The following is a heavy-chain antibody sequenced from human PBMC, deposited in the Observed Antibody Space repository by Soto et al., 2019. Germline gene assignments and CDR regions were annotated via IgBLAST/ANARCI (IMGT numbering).Heavy chain of an antibody. CDR2: IWYDGSNR. CDR3: ARDLSWRYYDSSGYLDY. Sequence: QVQLVESGGGAVQPGRSLRLSCEASGFSFSSYAMLWVRQAPGKGLKWVAVIWYDGSNRYYADSVKGRFTISRDNSKNTLYLQMNSLRGEDTAVYYCARDLSWRYYDSSGYLDYWGQGILVTVS. D-gene: IGHD3-22*01. CDR1: GFSFSSYA. J-gene: IGHJ4*02. V-gene: IGHV3-33*01.